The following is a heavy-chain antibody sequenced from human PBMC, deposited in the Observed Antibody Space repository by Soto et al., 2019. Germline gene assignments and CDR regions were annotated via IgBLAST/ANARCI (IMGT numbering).Heavy chain of an antibody. J-gene: IGHJ6*02. V-gene: IGHV3-23*01. CDR1: GFTFSSYA. CDR2: ISDSGGST. D-gene: IGHD5-12*01. Sequence: EVQLLESGGGLVQPGGSLRLSCAASGFTFSSYAMSWVRQAPGKGLEWVSAISDSGGSTYYADSVKGRFTISRDNSKNTLYLQMNSLRAEDTAVYYCAKVSTQGGWLRLLGYYYGMDVWGQGTTVTVSS. CDR3: AKVSTQGGWLRLLGYYYGMDV.